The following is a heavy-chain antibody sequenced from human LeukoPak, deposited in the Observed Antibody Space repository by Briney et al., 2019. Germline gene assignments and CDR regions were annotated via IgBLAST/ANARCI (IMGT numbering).Heavy chain of an antibody. CDR2: IPYDGSNK. CDR1: GFTFRSYA. Sequence: GGSLRLSCAASGFTFRSYAMHWVRQAPGKGLEWVAVIPYDGSNKYYADSVKGRFTISRDNSKNTLYLQMNSLRAEDTAVYYCARDNSGSAFDPWGQGTLVTVSS. CDR3: ARDNSGSAFDP. V-gene: IGHV3-30-3*01. D-gene: IGHD1-26*01. J-gene: IGHJ5*02.